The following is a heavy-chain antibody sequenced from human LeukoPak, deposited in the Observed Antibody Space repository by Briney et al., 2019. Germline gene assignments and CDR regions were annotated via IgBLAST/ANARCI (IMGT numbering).Heavy chain of an antibody. CDR1: GFSFSTYP. CDR2: INDSGDNK. V-gene: IGHV3-23*01. D-gene: IGHD1-26*01. J-gene: IGHJ6*03. CDR3: ARDGYSGSYYRLYYFFMDV. Sequence: GGSLRLSSAASGFSFSTYPMSWVPQAPGKGLDWVSAINDSGDNKQYADSVKGRFTISRDNSENTLYLQMNSLRGEDTAVYYCARDGYSGSYYRLYYFFMDVWGKGTTVTVSS.